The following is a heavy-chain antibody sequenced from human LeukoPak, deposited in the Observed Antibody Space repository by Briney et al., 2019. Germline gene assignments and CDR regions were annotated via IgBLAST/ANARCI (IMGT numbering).Heavy chain of an antibody. CDR2: IKQDGSEK. CDR3: ARAGVGNYYDSSGTIDY. Sequence: GGSLRLSCAASGFTFSSYWMSWVRQAPGKGLEWVANIKQDGSEKYYVDSVKGRFTISRDNAKNTLYLQMNSLRAEDTAVYYCARAGVGNYYDSSGTIDYWGQGTLVTVSS. J-gene: IGHJ4*02. V-gene: IGHV3-7*01. D-gene: IGHD3-22*01. CDR1: GFTFSSYW.